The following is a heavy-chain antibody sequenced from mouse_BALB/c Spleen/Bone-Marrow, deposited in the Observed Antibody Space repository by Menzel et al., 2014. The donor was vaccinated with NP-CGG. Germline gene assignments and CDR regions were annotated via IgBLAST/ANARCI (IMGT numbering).Heavy chain of an antibody. V-gene: IGHV1S135*01. J-gene: IGHJ4*01. D-gene: IGHD2-3*01. CDR2: IDLYNGGT. CDR1: GYAFTDYN. Sequence: EVQLQQSGPELVKPGASVKASCKASGYAFTDYNIYWVKQRHGKSLEWIGYIDLYNGGTSYNQKFKGKATLTVDKSSSTAYMHLNSLTSEDSAVYYCARLGDGYYDALDYWGQGTSVTISS. CDR3: ARLGDGYYDALDY.